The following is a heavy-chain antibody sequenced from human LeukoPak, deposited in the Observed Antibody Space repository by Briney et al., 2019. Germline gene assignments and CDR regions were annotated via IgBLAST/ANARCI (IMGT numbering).Heavy chain of an antibody. CDR3: ARDDYYGSGSYYKSAPFDY. CDR1: GFTFSSYG. CDR2: ISYDGSNK. Sequence: GGSLRLSCAASGFTFSSYGMHWVRQAPGKGLEWVAVISYDGSNKYYADSVKGRFTISRDNAKNSLYLQMNSLRAEDTAVYYCARDDYYGSGSYYKSAPFDYWGQGTLVTVSS. J-gene: IGHJ4*02. D-gene: IGHD3-10*01. V-gene: IGHV3-30*03.